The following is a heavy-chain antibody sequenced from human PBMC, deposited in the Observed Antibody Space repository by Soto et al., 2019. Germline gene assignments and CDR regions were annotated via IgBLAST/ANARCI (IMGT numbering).Heavy chain of an antibody. Sequence: PGGSLRLSCAVSGFSFRTYGFHWVRQPPGKGLEWVAVISPKGHSDSVEGRFTISRDNSKDTLYLQMNNLRADDTAVYYCARDDAFANENAFDLWGQGTKVTVSS. V-gene: IGHV3-33*01. D-gene: IGHD1-1*01. CDR3: ARDDAFANENAFDL. J-gene: IGHJ3*01. CDR2: ISPK. CDR1: GFSFRTYG.